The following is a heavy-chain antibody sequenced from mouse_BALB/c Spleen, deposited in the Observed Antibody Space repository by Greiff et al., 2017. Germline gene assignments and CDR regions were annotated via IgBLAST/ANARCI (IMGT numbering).Heavy chain of an antibody. CDR1: GFTFSSYY. CDR2: INSNGGST. Sequence: EVHLVESGGGLVKLGGSLKLSCAASGFTFSSYYMSWVRQTPEKRLELVAAINSNGGSTYYPDTVKGRFTISRDNAKNTLYLQMSSLKSEDTALYYCARQYGNSWFAYWGQGTLVTVSA. V-gene: IGHV5-6-2*01. CDR3: ARQYGNSWFAY. D-gene: IGHD2-1*01. J-gene: IGHJ3*01.